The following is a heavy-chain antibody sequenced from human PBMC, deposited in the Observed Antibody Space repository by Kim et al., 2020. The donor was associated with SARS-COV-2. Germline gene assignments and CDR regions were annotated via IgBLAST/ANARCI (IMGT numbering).Heavy chain of an antibody. Sequence: GGSLRLSCAASGFTFSSYEMNWVRQAPGKGLEWVSYISSSGSTIYYADSVKGRFTISRDNAKNSLYLQMNSLRAEDTAVYYCARDLSFSSVTSKNGGYWGQGTLVTVSS. D-gene: IGHD4-17*01. CDR3: ARDLSFSSVTSKNGGY. J-gene: IGHJ4*02. V-gene: IGHV3-48*03. CDR1: GFTFSSYE. CDR2: ISSSGSTI.